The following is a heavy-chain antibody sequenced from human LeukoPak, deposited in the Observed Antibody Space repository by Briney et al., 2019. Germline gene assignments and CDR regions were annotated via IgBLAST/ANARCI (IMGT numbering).Heavy chain of an antibody. Sequence: PGGSLRLSCAASGFTFSSYAMSWVRQAPGKGLEWVSAISGSGGGTYYADSVKGRFTISRDNSKNTLYLQVNSLRAEDTAIYYCAKDGAKHGGPTYYFDYWGQGILVTASS. CDR2: ISGSGGGT. CDR1: GFTFSSYA. J-gene: IGHJ4*02. D-gene: IGHD4-23*01. CDR3: AKDGAKHGGPTYYFDY. V-gene: IGHV3-23*01.